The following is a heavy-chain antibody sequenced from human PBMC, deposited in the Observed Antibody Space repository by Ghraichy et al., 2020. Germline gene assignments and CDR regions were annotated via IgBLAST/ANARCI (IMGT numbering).Heavy chain of an antibody. V-gene: IGHV3-7*01. J-gene: IGHJ6*02. D-gene: IGHD4-17*01. CDR1: GFTFSSYW. CDR2: IKQDGSEK. Sequence: LSLTCAASGFTFSSYWMSWVRQAPGKGLEWVANIKQDGSEKYYVDSVKGRFTISRDNAKNSLYLQMNSLRAEDTAVYYCARDSYGDYAQHYYYYGMDVWGQGTTVTVSS. CDR3: ARDSYGDYAQHYYYYGMDV.